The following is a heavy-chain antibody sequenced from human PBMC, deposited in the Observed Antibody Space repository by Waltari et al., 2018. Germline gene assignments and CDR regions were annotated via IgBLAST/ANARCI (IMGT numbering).Heavy chain of an antibody. Sequence: QLQLQESGPGLVKPSETLSLTCTVSGGSISSSSYYWGWIRQPPGKGLEWIGSIYYSGSTYYNPSLKSRVTISVDTSKNQFSLKLSSVTAADTAMYYCAICIAVAGTFDYWGQGTLVTVSS. CDR2: IYYSGST. D-gene: IGHD6-19*01. CDR1: GGSISSSSYY. V-gene: IGHV4-39*07. J-gene: IGHJ4*02. CDR3: AICIAVAGTFDY.